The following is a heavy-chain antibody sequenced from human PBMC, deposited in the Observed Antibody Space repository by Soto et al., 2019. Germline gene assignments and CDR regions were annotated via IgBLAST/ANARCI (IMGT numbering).Heavy chain of an antibody. Sequence: SQTLSLTCAISGDRVSSNSAAWNWIRQSPSRGLEWLGRTYYRSKWYNDYAVSVKSRITINPDTTKNQFSLQLNSVTPEDTSVYCCARDQIAARDAFDIWGQGTMVTVSS. CDR3: ARDQIAARDAFDI. CDR2: TYYRSKWYN. J-gene: IGHJ3*02. CDR1: GDRVSSNSAA. V-gene: IGHV6-1*01. D-gene: IGHD6-6*01.